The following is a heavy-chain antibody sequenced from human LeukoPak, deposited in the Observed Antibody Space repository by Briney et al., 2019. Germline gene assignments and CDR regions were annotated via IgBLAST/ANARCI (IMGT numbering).Heavy chain of an antibody. V-gene: IGHV3-23*01. J-gene: IGHJ4*02. CDR2: ISGSGGST. CDR3: AKVAYSEAYYFDD. CDR1: GFTFSSNA. D-gene: IGHD5-12*01. Sequence: GGSLRLSCAASGFTFSSNAMRWVRQAPGKGLEWVSAISGSGGSTYYAGSVKGRFTISRDNSKNTLYLQMNSLRAEDTAVYYCAKVAYSEAYYFDDWGQGTLVTVSS.